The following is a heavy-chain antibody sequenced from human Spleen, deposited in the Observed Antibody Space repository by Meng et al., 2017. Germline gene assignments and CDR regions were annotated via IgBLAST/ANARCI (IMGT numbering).Heavy chain of an antibody. CDR3: ARGPTTMAHDFDY. D-gene: IGHD4-11*01. J-gene: IGHJ4*02. Sequence: PLQGSGPGRVQPSGTRALTCAVSGGSISSSNGWSWVRQPPGKGLEWIGEIYHSGSTNYNPSLKSRVTISVDTSQNNLSLKLSSVTAADSAVYYCARGPTTMAHDFDYWGQGTLVTVSS. V-gene: IGHV4-4*02. CDR2: IYHSGST. CDR1: GGSISSSNG.